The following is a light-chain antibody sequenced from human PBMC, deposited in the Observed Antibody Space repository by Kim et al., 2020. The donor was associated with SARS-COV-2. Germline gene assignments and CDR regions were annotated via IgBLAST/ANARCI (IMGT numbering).Light chain of an antibody. Sequence: QPVLTQSSSASASLGASVKLTCSLSSGHSSYPIAWHQQQTEKAPRYLMKVNNDGSHSKGDGIPDRFSGSSSGAERYLIISSLQTDDEADYYCQTWGTGIQVFGGGTKVTVL. CDR3: QTWGTGIQV. CDR2: VNNDGSH. V-gene: IGLV4-69*01. J-gene: IGLJ2*01. CDR1: SGHSSYP.